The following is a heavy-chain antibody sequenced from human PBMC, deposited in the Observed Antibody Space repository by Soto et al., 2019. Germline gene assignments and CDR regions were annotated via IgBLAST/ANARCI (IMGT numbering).Heavy chain of an antibody. V-gene: IGHV5-10-1*01. D-gene: IGHD6-19*01. CDR3: ARQFGWSDYYYGMDV. CDR2: IDPSDSYT. J-gene: IGHJ6*02. Sequence: GESLKISCKGSGYSFTSYWISWVRQMPGKGLEWMGRIDPSDSYTNYSPSFQGHVTISADKSISTAYLQWSSLKASDTAMYYCARQFGWSDYYYGMDVWGQGTTVTVSS. CDR1: GYSFTSYW.